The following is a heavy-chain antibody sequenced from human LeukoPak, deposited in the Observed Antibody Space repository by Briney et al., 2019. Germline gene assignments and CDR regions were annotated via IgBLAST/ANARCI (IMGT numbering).Heavy chain of an antibody. J-gene: IGHJ3*02. Sequence: PSETLSLTCTVSGDSVSSYYWSWIRQPPGKGLEWIGYIHYSGSANYNPSLKSQVTISGDTSKKQFSLKLSSATAADTAVYYCATYLPSAWGAFDIWGQGTMVTVSS. D-gene: IGHD7-27*01. CDR3: ATYLPSAWGAFDI. V-gene: IGHV4-59*02. CDR1: GDSVSSYY. CDR2: IHYSGSA.